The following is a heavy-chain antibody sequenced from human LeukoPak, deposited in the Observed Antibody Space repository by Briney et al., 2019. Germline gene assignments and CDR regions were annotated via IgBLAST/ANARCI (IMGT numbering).Heavy chain of an antibody. J-gene: IGHJ4*02. Sequence: SETLSLTCTVSGGSISKYYLSWIRQPAGKGLEWIGRIFTSGSATSSSPLKSRVTMSEDTSKNQFSLNLSSVTAEDTAVYYCARVDSGRRGFDYWGQGTLVTVSS. CDR3: ARVDSGRRGFDY. CDR1: GGSISKYY. D-gene: IGHD3-10*01. V-gene: IGHV4-4*07. CDR2: IFTSGSA.